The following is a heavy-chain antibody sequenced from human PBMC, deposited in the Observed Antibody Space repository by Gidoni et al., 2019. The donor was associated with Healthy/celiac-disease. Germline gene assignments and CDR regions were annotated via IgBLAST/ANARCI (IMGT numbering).Heavy chain of an antibody. V-gene: IGHV2-26*01. CDR3: ARNVGFANSGNYYYGMDV. Sequence: LEWLAHIFSNDEKSYSTSLKSRLTISKDTSKSQVVLTMTNMDPVDTATYYCARNVGFANSGNYYYGMDVWGQGTTVTVSS. J-gene: IGHJ6*02. D-gene: IGHD6-13*01. CDR2: IFSNDEK.